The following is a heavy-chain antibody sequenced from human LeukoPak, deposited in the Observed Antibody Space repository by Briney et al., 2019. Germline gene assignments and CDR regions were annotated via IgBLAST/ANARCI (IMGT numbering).Heavy chain of an antibody. CDR3: ARAFFVGVAGTFDY. CDR2: TYYRSKWYN. D-gene: IGHD2-15*01. J-gene: IGHJ4*02. Sequence: QTLSLTCAISGDSVSSNSAAWNWIRQSPSRGLEWLGRTYYRSKWYNDYAVSVKSRITINPDTSKNQFSLQLNPVTPEDTAVYYCARAFFVGVAGTFDYWDQGTLVTVSS. CDR1: GDSVSSNSAA. V-gene: IGHV6-1*01.